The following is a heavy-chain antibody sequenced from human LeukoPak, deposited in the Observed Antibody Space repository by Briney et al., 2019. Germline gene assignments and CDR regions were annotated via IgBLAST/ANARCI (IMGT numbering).Heavy chain of an antibody. Sequence: SETLSLTCTVSGGSISGYYWSWIRQPPGQGLEWIGFIYYRGTSKYNPSLMSRVAMSVDTSKNQVSLKLSSVTAADTAVYYCARHYCSGGNCYYFDHWGQGTLVTVSS. CDR3: ARHYCSGGNCYYFDH. CDR1: GGSISGYY. J-gene: IGHJ4*02. CDR2: IYYRGTS. V-gene: IGHV4-59*08. D-gene: IGHD2-15*01.